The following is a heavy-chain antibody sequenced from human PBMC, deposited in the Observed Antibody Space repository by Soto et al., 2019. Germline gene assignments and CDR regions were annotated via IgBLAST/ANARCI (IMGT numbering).Heavy chain of an antibody. V-gene: IGHV3-30-3*01. D-gene: IGHD6-13*01. CDR1: GFTFSSYA. Sequence: GGSLRLSCAASGFTFSSYAMHWVRQAPGKGLEWVAVISYDGSNKYYADSVKGRFTISRDNSKNTLYLQMNSLRAEDTAVYYCARDQEEGSSPADYYGMDVWGQGTTVTVSS. CDR2: ISYDGSNK. CDR3: ARDQEEGSSPADYYGMDV. J-gene: IGHJ6*02.